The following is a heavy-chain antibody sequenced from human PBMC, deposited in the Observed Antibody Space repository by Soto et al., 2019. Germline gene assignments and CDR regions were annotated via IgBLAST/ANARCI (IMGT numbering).Heavy chain of an antibody. J-gene: IGHJ4*02. D-gene: IGHD6-13*01. V-gene: IGHV3-53*02. Sequence: DVQLVETGGGLIQPGGSLRLSCAASGFIVSSSYMSWVRQAPGKGLEWVSVLYSDGRTYYADSVKGRFTISRDNSKNTLYLQMNSRSAEDTAVYYCARCSGWYGQCYFDCWGQGTLVTV. CDR1: GFIVSSSY. CDR2: LYSDGRT. CDR3: ARCSGWYGQCYFDC.